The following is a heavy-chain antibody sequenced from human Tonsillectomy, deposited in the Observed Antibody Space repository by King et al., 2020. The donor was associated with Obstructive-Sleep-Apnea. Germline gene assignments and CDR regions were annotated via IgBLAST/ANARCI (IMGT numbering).Heavy chain of an antibody. CDR1: GFTFDDYT. CDR2: ISCDGGST. J-gene: IGHJ4*02. CDR3: AKAYYYGSGSYYDY. V-gene: IGHV3-43*01. D-gene: IGHD3-10*01. Sequence: VQLVESGGVVVQPGGSLRLSCAASGFTFDDYTMHWVRQAPGKGLEWVSFISCDGGSTYYADSGKGRFTISRENSKNSLYLQMNSLRTEDTALYYCAKAYYYGSGSYYDYWGQGTLVTVSS.